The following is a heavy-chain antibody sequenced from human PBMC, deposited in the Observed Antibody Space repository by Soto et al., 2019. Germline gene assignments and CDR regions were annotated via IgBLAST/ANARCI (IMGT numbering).Heavy chain of an antibody. Sequence: QLQLQESGPGLVKPSETLSLTCSVSGDSINSDKYYWGWIRQPPGKGLEWIGSIYFRGNTYYNPSLQPPVTISLAKSKSPFSLKLNSVTAADSAVYFCARLEGLATISYYFDFWGQGALVTVSS. CDR1: GDSINSDKYY. J-gene: IGHJ4*02. D-gene: IGHD3-9*01. V-gene: IGHV4-39*01. CDR3: ARLEGLATISYYFDF. CDR2: IYFRGNT.